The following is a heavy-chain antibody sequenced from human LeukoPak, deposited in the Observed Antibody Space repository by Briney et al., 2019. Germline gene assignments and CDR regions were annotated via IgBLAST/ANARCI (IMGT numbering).Heavy chain of an antibody. Sequence: QSGGSLRLSCAASGFTFSSYWMSWVRQAPGEGLELVANIKQDGSEKYYVDSVKGRFTISRDNAKNSLYLQMSSMRAEGTAAYYCARNQRRLDYWGQGTLVTVSS. CDR2: IKQDGSEK. J-gene: IGHJ4*02. V-gene: IGHV3-7*01. CDR3: ARNQRRLDY. CDR1: GFTFSSYW. D-gene: IGHD1-14*01.